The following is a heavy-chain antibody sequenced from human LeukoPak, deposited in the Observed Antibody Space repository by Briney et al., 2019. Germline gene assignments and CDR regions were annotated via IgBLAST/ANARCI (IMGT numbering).Heavy chain of an antibody. J-gene: IGHJ3*01. V-gene: IGHV3-48*03. CDR1: GFTFSSYE. CDR3: ARDHDQYQLLWIDAFDL. Sequence: GGSLRLSCAASGFTFSSYEMNWVRQAPRKGLEWVSYISSSGSTIYYADSVKGRFTISRDNAKNSLYLQMNSLRVEDTAVYYCARDHDQYQLLWIDAFDLWGQGTMVTVSS. D-gene: IGHD2-2*01. CDR2: ISSSGSTI.